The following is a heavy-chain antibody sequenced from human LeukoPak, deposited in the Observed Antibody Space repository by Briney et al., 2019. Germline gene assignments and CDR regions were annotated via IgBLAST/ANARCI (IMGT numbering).Heavy chain of an antibody. V-gene: IGHV4-39*01. Sequence: SETLSLTCTVSGGSISSSGYYWGWIRQPPGKGLEWIASIYYSGSTYYDPSLKSRVTISVDTSKNQLSLKLSSLTAADSDVLYCARHEYSGSYYGLSWFDPWGQGTLVTVSS. CDR1: GGSISSSGYY. CDR3: ARHEYSGSYYGLSWFDP. J-gene: IGHJ5*02. CDR2: IYYSGST. D-gene: IGHD1-26*01.